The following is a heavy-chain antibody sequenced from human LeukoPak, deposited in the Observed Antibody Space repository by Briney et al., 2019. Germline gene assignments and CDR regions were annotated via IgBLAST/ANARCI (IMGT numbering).Heavy chain of an antibody. V-gene: IGHV4-4*07. CDR2: VDSSGNT. Sequence: PSETLSLTCSVSVVSMNGYYWSWLRQSAGNRLEWIGHVDSSGNTNYNPSLESRVTMSVDTSKKQFSLKLTSVTAADTAVRDANFDCWGQGTLVTVSS. D-gene: IGHD2-8*01. J-gene: IGHJ4*02. CDR1: VVSMNGYY. CDR3: NFDC.